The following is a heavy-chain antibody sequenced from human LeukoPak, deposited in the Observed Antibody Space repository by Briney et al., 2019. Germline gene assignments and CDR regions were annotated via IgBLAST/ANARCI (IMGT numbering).Heavy chain of an antibody. CDR3: ARRDSSTSGALDP. CDR2: IYYSGST. Sequence: SETLSLTCTVSGGSISSSDYYWGWIRQPPGKGLEWIGSIYYSGSTYYIPSLKSRVTISVDTSKNQFSLQLTSVTAADTAVYFCARRDSSTSGALDPWGQGTLVTVSS. CDR1: GGSISSSDYY. V-gene: IGHV4-39*01. J-gene: IGHJ5*02. D-gene: IGHD6-13*01.